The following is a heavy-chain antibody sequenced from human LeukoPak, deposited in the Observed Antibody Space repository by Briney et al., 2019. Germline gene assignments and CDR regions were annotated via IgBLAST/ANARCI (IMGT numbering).Heavy chain of an antibody. Sequence: SETPSLTYTVSGGSISSYYWSWIRQPPGKGLEWIGYMYYSGSTNYNPSLKSRVTISVDTSKNQFSLKLSSVTAADTAVYYCARRLGYIDWLLGWFDPWGQGTLVTVSS. J-gene: IGHJ5*02. CDR2: MYYSGST. D-gene: IGHD3-9*01. V-gene: IGHV4-59*12. CDR3: ARRLGYIDWLLGWFDP. CDR1: GGSISSYY.